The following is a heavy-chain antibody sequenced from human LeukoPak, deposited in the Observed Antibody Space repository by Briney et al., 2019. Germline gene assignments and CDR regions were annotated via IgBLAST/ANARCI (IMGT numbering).Heavy chain of an antibody. Sequence: PGGSLRLSCAASGFTFSDYWMTWVRQAPGKGLEWVANIKQDGSEGYYVDSVKGRFTISRDNAKNTLYLQMNSLRAEDTAVYYCAREVRLRFLGYFDYWGQGTLVTVSS. J-gene: IGHJ4*02. CDR1: GFTFSDYW. V-gene: IGHV3-7*01. CDR3: AREVRLRFLGYFDY. D-gene: IGHD3-3*01. CDR2: IKQDGSEG.